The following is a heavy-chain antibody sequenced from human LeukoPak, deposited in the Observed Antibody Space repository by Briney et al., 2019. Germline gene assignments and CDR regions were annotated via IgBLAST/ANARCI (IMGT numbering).Heavy chain of an antibody. V-gene: IGHV3-30*18. Sequence: GGSLRLSCAASGFTFSSYWMSWVRQAPGKGLEWVAVISYDGSNKYYADSVKGRFTISRDNSKNTLYLQMNSLRAEDTAVYYCAKGLSFFWSGGIDYWGQGTLVTVSS. J-gene: IGHJ4*02. CDR1: GFTFSSYW. CDR3: AKGLSFFWSGGIDY. D-gene: IGHD3-3*01. CDR2: ISYDGSNK.